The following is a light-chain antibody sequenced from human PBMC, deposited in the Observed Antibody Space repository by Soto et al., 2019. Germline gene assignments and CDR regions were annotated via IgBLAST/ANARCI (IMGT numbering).Light chain of an antibody. CDR2: GAS. J-gene: IGKJ5*01. CDR1: QRVNSNY. V-gene: IGKV3-20*01. Sequence: EIVLTQSPDTVSLSPGETATLSCRASQRVNSNYLAWYQHKPGQAPRLLIYGASNRATGIPDRFSGSGSGTDFSLTISRLEPEDFAVFYCQQYDNSITFGQGTRLEIE. CDR3: QQYDNSIT.